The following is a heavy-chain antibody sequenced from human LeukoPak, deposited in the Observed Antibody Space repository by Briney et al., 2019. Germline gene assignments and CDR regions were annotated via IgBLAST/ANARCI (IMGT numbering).Heavy chain of an antibody. CDR2: ITQDRTEK. V-gene: IGHV3-7*01. CDR1: EFTLSNVW. D-gene: IGHD4-17*01. Sequence: PRGCLRHSCVASEFTLSNVWISWVRQVPGRGRGWVANITQDRTEKYYVDSVKGRLTVSRDNAKNSLYLQMNSLRAEDTAVYYCARAIDYGYPGGYWGQGTLFTVSS. J-gene: IGHJ4*02. CDR3: ARAIDYGYPGGY.